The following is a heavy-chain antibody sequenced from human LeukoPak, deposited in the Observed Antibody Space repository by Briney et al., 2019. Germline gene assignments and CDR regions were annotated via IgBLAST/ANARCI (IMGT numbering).Heavy chain of an antibody. CDR1: GFTFSSYW. D-gene: IGHD3-22*01. J-gene: IGHJ1*01. Sequence: GGSLRLSCAASGFTFSSYWMHWVRQAPGKGLVWVSRIKSDGITNYADAVKARFTISRDNAKNTVYLQMNSLRAEDTGVYYCARAPSEIGGYYPEYFRHWGQGTLVSASS. CDR2: IKSDGIT. CDR3: ARAPSEIGGYYPEYFRH. V-gene: IGHV3-74*01.